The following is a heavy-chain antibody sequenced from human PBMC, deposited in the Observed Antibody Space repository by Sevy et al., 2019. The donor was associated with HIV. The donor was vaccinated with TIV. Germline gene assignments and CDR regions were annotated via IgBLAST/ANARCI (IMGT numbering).Heavy chain of an antibody. D-gene: IGHD1-26*01. V-gene: IGHV3-30-3*01. J-gene: IGHJ4*02. Sequence: GGSLRLSCADSGFTFSSYAMHWVRQAPGKGLEWVAVISYDGSNKYYADSVKGRFTISRDNSKNTLYLQMNSLRAEDTAVYYCARLSGDHDYWGQGTLVTVSS. CDR1: GFTFSSYA. CDR3: ARLSGDHDY. CDR2: ISYDGSNK.